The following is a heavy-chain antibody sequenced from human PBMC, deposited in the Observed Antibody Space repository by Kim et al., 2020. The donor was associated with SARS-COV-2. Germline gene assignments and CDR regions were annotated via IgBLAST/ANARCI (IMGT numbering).Heavy chain of an antibody. D-gene: IGHD3-22*01. Sequence: GGSLRLSCAASGFTFSSYAMSWVRQAPGKGLEWVSAISGSGGSTYYADSVKGRFTISRDNSKNTLYLQMNSLRAEDTAVYYCAKVKSAADYYDSSGYYYYFDYWGQGTLVTVSS. CDR3: AKVKSAADYYDSSGYYYYFDY. J-gene: IGHJ4*02. CDR2: ISGSGGST. CDR1: GFTFSSYA. V-gene: IGHV3-23*01.